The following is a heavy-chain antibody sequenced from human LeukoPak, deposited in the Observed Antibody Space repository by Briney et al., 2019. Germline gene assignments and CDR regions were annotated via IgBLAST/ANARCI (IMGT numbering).Heavy chain of an antibody. V-gene: IGHV4-4*07. J-gene: IGHJ4*02. Sequence: PSETLSLTCTVSGGSISSYHWSWIRQPAGKGLEWIGRIYTSGSTNYNPSLKSRVTILVDKSKNQLSLKLSSVTAADTAVYYCARGRKRSSSSFRVWVYYFDYWGQGTLVTVSS. D-gene: IGHD6-13*01. CDR2: IYTSGST. CDR1: GGSISSYH. CDR3: ARGRKRSSSSFRVWVYYFDY.